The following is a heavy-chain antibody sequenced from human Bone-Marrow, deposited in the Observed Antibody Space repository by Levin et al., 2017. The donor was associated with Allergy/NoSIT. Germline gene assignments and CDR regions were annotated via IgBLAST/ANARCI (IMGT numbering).Heavy chain of an antibody. CDR2: IYYSGST. J-gene: IGHJ3*02. CDR1: GGSISSGDYY. Sequence: PSETLSLTCTVSGGSISSGDYYWSWIRQPPGKGLEWIGYIYYSGSTYYNPSLKSRVTISVDTSKNQFSLKLSSVTAADTAVYYCARDGAMGGFNHDAFDIWGQGTMVTVSS. D-gene: IGHD5-18*01. CDR3: ARDGAMGGFNHDAFDI. V-gene: IGHV4-30-4*01.